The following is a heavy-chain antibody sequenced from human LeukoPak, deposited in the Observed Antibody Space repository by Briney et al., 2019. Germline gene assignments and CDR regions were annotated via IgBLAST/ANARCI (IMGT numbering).Heavy chain of an antibody. CDR2: ISYDGSNK. Sequence: GRPLRLSCAASGFTFSSYAMHWVRQAPGKGLEWVAVISYDGSNKYYADSVKGRFTISRDNSKNTLYLQMNSLRAEDTAVYYCARASGSYWAGIGYWGQGTLVTVSS. CDR3: ARASGSYWAGIGY. V-gene: IGHV3-30-3*01. D-gene: IGHD1-26*01. CDR1: GFTFSSYA. J-gene: IGHJ4*02.